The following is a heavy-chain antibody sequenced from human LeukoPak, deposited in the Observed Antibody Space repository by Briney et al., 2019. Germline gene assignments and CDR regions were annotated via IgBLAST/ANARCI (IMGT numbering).Heavy chain of an antibody. D-gene: IGHD3-22*01. CDR1: GYTFTSFY. J-gene: IGHJ4*02. CDR3: AREQALTYYYDSKTKVVPFLGY. V-gene: IGHV1-46*01. Sequence: GASVKVSCKASGYTFTSFYMHWVRQAPGQGLEWLGTINPTGGSASSAQKFQGRVTLTRDTSTSTVYMELSSLRSEDTAVYYCAREQALTYYYDSKTKVVPFLGYWGQGTLVTVSS. CDR2: INPTGGSA.